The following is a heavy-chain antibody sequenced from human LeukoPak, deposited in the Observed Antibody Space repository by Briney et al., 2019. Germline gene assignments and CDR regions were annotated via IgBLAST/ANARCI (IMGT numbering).Heavy chain of an antibody. J-gene: IGHJ4*02. CDR2: ISYDGSNK. CDR3: ARDESEYYYDSSDPGY. D-gene: IGHD3-22*01. CDR1: GFTFSSYA. Sequence: GGSLRLSCAASGFTFSSYAMSWVRQAPGKGLEWVAVISYDGSNKYYADSVKGRFTISRDNSKNTLYLQMNSLRAEDTAVYYCARDESEYYYDSSDPGYWGQGTLVTVSS. V-gene: IGHV3-30-3*01.